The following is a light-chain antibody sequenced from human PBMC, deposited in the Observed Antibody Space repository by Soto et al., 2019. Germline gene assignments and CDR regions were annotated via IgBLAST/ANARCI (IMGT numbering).Light chain of an antibody. CDR1: QNIDTY. V-gene: IGKV3-11*01. CDR3: QQRAIWPPLT. Sequence: EFVLTQSPATLSLSPGERATLSCRASQNIDTYLAWYQQKPGQAPRLLIYDASNRATGIPARFSGSGSGTDFTLTISSLEPEDFALYYCQQRAIWPPLTFGGGTKVEIK. J-gene: IGKJ4*01. CDR2: DAS.